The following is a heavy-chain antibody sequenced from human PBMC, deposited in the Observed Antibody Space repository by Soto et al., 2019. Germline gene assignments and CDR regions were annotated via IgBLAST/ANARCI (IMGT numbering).Heavy chain of an antibody. CDR2: ISGSGGST. Sequence: PGGALRLSCAASGFTFSSYAMSWVRQAPGKGLAWVSAISGSGGSTYYADSVKGRFTISRDNSKNTLYLQMNSLRAEDTAVYYCAKDFHGSGSYYGYYYGMDVWGQGTTVTVSS. J-gene: IGHJ6*02. D-gene: IGHD3-10*01. CDR1: GFTFSSYA. V-gene: IGHV3-23*01. CDR3: AKDFHGSGSYYGYYYGMDV.